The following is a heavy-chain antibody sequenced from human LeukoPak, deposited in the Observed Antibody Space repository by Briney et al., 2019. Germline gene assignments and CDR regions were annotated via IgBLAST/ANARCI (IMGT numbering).Heavy chain of an antibody. J-gene: IGHJ4*02. Sequence: PGRSLRLSCAASGFTFSSYGMHWVRQAPGKGLEWVALMSCDGSNKDYADSVKGRFTISRDNSKNTLYLQMNSLRAEDTAVYYCARARRWLQLDFGSWGQGTLVTVSS. CDR3: ARARRWLQLDFGS. D-gene: IGHD5-24*01. V-gene: IGHV3-30*03. CDR2: MSCDGSNK. CDR1: GFTFSSYG.